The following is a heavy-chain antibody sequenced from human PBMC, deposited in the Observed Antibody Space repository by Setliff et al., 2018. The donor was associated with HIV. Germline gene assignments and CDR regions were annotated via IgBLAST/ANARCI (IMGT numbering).Heavy chain of an antibody. J-gene: IGHJ4*02. CDR2: IYQSGST. CDR1: HYSISSEYY. D-gene: IGHD3-16*01. V-gene: IGHV4-38-2*02. CDR3: ARLDTIMLYTDC. Sequence: SETLSLTCSVSHYSISSEYYWGWFRQPPGKGLEYIGGIYQSGSTYYSPFFKSRVSMSIDTSKDQFSLRLKSLTASDTAVYYCARLDTIMLYTDCWGQGTLVTVSS.